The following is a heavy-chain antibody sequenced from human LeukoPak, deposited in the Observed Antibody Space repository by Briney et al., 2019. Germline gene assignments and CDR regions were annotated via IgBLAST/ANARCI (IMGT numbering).Heavy chain of an antibody. CDR2: INPNSGGT. J-gene: IGHJ4*02. D-gene: IGHD5-12*01. Sequence: VASVTVSCKASGYTFTGYYMHWVRQAPGQGLEWMGWINPNSGGTNYAQKFQGRVTMTRDTSISTAYMELSRLRSDDTAVYYCARWRRGYSGYVDYWGQGTLVTVSS. V-gene: IGHV1-2*02. CDR1: GYTFTGYY. CDR3: ARWRRGYSGYVDY.